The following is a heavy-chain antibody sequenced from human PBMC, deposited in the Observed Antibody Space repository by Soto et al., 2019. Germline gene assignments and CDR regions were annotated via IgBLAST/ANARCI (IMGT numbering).Heavy chain of an antibody. CDR3: ARDLFGGYDYYYYYYYGMDV. J-gene: IGHJ6*02. Sequence: SETLSLTCTVSGGSISSSSYYWGWIRQPPGKGLEWIGYIYYSGSTYYNPSLKSRVTISVDTSKNQFSLKLSSVTAADTAVYYCARDLFGGYDYYYYYYYGMDVWGQGTTVTVSS. V-gene: IGHV4-30-4*08. CDR1: GGSISSSSYY. D-gene: IGHD5-12*01. CDR2: IYYSGST.